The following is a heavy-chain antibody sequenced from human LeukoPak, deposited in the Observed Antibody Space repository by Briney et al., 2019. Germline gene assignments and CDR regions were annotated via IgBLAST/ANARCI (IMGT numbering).Heavy chain of an antibody. J-gene: IGHJ4*02. Sequence: SETLSLTCTVSGGSISSSSYYWGWIRQPPGKGLEWIGSICYSGSTYYNPSLTIRVTISVATSKNQFSLKLSSVTAADTAVYYCARVGAVAGTEWNFDYWGQGTLVTVSS. D-gene: IGHD6-19*01. CDR1: GGSISSSSYY. CDR2: ICYSGST. V-gene: IGHV4-39*07. CDR3: ARVGAVAGTEWNFDY.